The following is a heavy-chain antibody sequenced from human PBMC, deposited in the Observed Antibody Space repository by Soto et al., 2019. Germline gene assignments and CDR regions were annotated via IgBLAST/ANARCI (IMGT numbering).Heavy chain of an antibody. D-gene: IGHD1-7*01. J-gene: IGHJ4*02. CDR2: SSATGAGT. V-gene: IGHV3-23*01. Sequence: PGGSLRLSCAASGFTFSSYGMTWVRQAPGKGLEWVSFSSATGAGTYYADSVKGRFTISRDNSKNTLYLQMSSLRADDTAVYYCAKDRREGGNYGFYYDFWGQGAMVTVYS. CDR3: AKDRREGGNYGFYYDF. CDR1: GFTFSSYG.